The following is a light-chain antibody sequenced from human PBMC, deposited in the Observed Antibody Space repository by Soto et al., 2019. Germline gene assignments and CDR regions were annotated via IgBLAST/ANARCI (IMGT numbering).Light chain of an antibody. J-gene: IGLJ1*01. CDR3: ASYTSISSYV. CDR1: SSDVGGYNY. CDR2: EVS. Sequence: QSALTQPASVSGSPGQSITISCTGTSSDVGGYNYVSWYQQHPGKAPKLMIYEVSNRPSGVSNRFSGSKSGNTASLTIYGLQAEDEADYYCASYTSISSYVFGTGTKLTVL. V-gene: IGLV2-14*01.